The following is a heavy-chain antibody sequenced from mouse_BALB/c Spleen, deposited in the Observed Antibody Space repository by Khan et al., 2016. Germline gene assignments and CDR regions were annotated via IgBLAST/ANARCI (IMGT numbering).Heavy chain of an antibody. Sequence: EVELVESGGGLVQPGGSRKLSCAATGFTFSSFGMHWVRQAPEKGLEWVAYISSGSSTIYYADTVKGRFTISRDNPKNTLFLQMTSLRSEDTAMYYCARSDYDYDGNLDYWGQGTTLTVSS. CDR3: ARSDYDYDGNLDY. V-gene: IGHV5-17*02. J-gene: IGHJ2*01. CDR1: GFTFSSFG. D-gene: IGHD2-4*01. CDR2: ISSGSSTI.